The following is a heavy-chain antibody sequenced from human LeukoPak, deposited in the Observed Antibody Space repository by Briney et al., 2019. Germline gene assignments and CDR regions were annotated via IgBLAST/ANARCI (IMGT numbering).Heavy chain of an antibody. CDR1: GASISSYY. J-gene: IGHJ5*02. D-gene: IGHD6-6*01. V-gene: IGHV4-59*01. CDR2: IYYSGST. CDR3: ATSPYFIAARPPEWFDP. Sequence: PSETLSLTCTVSGASISSYYWSWIRQPPGKGLEWIGYIYYSGSTNYNPSLKSRVTISVDTSKNQFSLKLSSVTTADTAVYYCATSPYFIAARPPEWFDPWGQGTLVTVSS.